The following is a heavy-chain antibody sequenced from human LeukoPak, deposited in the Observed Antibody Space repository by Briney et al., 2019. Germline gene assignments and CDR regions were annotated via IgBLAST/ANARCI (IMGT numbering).Heavy chain of an antibody. CDR1: GYTFTSYG. J-gene: IGHJ4*02. CDR3: ARGAILEGTFYY. CDR2: ISAYNGHT. Sequence: ASVKVSCKASGYTFTSYGISWVRQAPGQGLEWMGWISAYNGHTKYAQKLQGRVTMTTDTSTSIAYMELRSLRSDDTAVYYCARGAILEGTFYYWGQGTLVTVSS. D-gene: IGHD1-7*01. V-gene: IGHV1-18*01.